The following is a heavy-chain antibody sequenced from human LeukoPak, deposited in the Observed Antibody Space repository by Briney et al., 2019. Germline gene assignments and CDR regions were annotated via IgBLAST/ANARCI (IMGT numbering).Heavy chain of an antibody. CDR1: GFTFSSYS. CDR2: ISSSSSYI. J-gene: IGHJ4*02. CDR3: ARDKRGLAAADY. Sequence: GGSLRLSCAASGFTFSSYSMNWVRQAPGKGLEWVSSISSSSSYIYYTDSVKGRFTISRDNAKNSLYLQMNSLRAEDTAVYYCARDKRGLAAADYWGQGTLVTVSS. D-gene: IGHD6-13*01. V-gene: IGHV3-21*01.